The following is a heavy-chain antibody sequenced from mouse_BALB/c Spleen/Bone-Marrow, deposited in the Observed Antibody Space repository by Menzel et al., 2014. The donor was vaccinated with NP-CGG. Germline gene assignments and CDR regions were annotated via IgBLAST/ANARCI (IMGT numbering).Heavy chain of an antibody. CDR3: ARENYGSSYGFAY. CDR2: INPYNGGT. D-gene: IGHD1-1*01. V-gene: IGHV1-26*01. Sequence: VQLKHSRPELVKPGSSMKISCKASGYSFTGYTMNWVKQSHGKSLEWIGLINPYNGGTSYNQKFKGKATLTVNKSSSTAYMELLSLTSEDSAVYYCARENYGSSYGFAYWGQGTQVTVSA. CDR1: GYSFTGYT. J-gene: IGHJ3*01.